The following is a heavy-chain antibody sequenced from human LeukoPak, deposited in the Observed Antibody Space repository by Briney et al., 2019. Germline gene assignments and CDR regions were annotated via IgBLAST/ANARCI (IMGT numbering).Heavy chain of an antibody. Sequence: GGSLRLSCTASGFTFSAYSMNWVRQAPGQGPEWVAHISVSSGHGIYAESVKGRFTISRNNANNSLYLQMNSLRAEDTAVYYCAELGITMIGGVWGKGTTVTISS. V-gene: IGHV3-21*05. J-gene: IGHJ6*04. CDR1: GFTFSAYS. D-gene: IGHD3-10*02. CDR3: AELGITMIGGV. CDR2: ISVSSGHG.